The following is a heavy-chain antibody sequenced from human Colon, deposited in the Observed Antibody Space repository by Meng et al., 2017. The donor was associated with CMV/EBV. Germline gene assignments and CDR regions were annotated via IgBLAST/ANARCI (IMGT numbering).Heavy chain of an antibody. V-gene: IGHV5-51*01. CDR3: ATSARGLRSGYSYYYYYGMDV. D-gene: IGHD3-3*01. Sequence: GESLKISCEGSGYSFTSYWIGWVRQMPGKGLEWMGIIYPGDSDTRYSPSFQGQVTISADKSISTAYLQWSSLKASDTAMYYCATSARGLRSGYSYYYYYGMDVWGQGTTVTVSS. CDR2: IYPGDSDT. J-gene: IGHJ6*02. CDR1: GYSFTSYW.